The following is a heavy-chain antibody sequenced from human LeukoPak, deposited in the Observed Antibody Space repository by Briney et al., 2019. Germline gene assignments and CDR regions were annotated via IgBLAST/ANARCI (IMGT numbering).Heavy chain of an antibody. V-gene: IGHV3-30-3*01. J-gene: IGHJ4*02. CDR3: ARDTHRYSGYDWGGY. CDR1: GFTFSSYA. CDR2: ISYDGSNK. Sequence: TGGSLRLSCAASGFTFSSYAMHWVRQAPGKGLEWVAVISYDGSNKYYADSVKGRFTISRDNSKNTLYLQMNSLRAEDTAVYYCARDTHRYSGYDWGGYWGQGTLVTVSS. D-gene: IGHD5-12*01.